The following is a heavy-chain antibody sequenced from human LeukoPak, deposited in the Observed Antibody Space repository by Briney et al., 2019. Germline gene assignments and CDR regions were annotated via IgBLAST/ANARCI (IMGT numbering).Heavy chain of an antibody. Sequence: KPGGSLRLSCAASGFTFSSYAMSWVRQAPGKGLVWVSRINSDGSSTSYADSVKGRFTISRDNAKNTLYLQMNSLRAEDTAVYYCARDHCSGVTGCDYYYGMDVWGQGTTVTVSS. CDR1: GFTFSSYA. CDR3: ARDHCSGVTGCDYYYGMDV. D-gene: IGHD2-15*01. CDR2: INSDGSST. J-gene: IGHJ6*02. V-gene: IGHV3-74*01.